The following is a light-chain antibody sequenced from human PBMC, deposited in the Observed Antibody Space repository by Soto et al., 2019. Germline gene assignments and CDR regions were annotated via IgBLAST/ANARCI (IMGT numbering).Light chain of an antibody. CDR3: QQYGRPQT. CDR1: QSVSSN. J-gene: IGKJ1*01. CDR2: STS. V-gene: IGKV3-20*01. Sequence: EILMTQSPATLSVSPGERATLSSRASQSVSSNLAWYQQKPGQAPRLLIYSTSNTATGIPDRFGGSGSRKDFTLTIRRLEPEDFALYYYQQYGRPQTFGQGTKVDIK.